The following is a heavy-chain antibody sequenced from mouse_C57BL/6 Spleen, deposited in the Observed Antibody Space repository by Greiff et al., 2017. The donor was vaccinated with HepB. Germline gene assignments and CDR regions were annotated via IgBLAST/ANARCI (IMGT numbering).Heavy chain of an antibody. Sequence: EVKLMESGPELVKPGASVKISCKASGYTFTDYYMNWVKQSHGKSLEWIGDINPNNGGTSYNQKFKGKATLTVDKSSSTAYMELRSLTSEDSAVYYCARLLGRGYYFDYWGQGTTLTVSS. CDR1: GYTFTDYY. CDR3: ARLLGRGYYFDY. V-gene: IGHV1-26*01. J-gene: IGHJ2*01. CDR2: INPNNGGT. D-gene: IGHD4-1*01.